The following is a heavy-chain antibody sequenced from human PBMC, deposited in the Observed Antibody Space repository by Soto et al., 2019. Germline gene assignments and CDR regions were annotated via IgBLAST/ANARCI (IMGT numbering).Heavy chain of an antibody. Sequence: GSLRLSCAASGFNFSNYAMHWVRQAPGKGLEWVTVIWFDGSEKYYADSVKGRFSISRDNSKNTLFLQMNGLRVEDTAVYYCAREGSVAGTSLIDYWGQGALVTVSS. V-gene: IGHV3-33*01. CDR2: IWFDGSEK. D-gene: IGHD1-1*01. CDR1: GFNFSNYA. J-gene: IGHJ4*02. CDR3: AREGSVAGTSLIDY.